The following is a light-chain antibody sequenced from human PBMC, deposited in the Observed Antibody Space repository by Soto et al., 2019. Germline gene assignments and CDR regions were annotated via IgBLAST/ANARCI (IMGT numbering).Light chain of an antibody. J-gene: IGLJ1*01. CDR2: DVT. V-gene: IGLV2-14*01. CDR1: SSDVGGYNY. Sequence: QSVLTQPASVSGSPGQSITISCTGTSSDVGGYNYVSWYQQYPGKAPKVMIYDVTNRPSGVSNRFSGSRSGNTASLTISGLQAEYEADYYCCSFTTSSTYVFGTGTKVTVL. CDR3: CSFTTSSTYV.